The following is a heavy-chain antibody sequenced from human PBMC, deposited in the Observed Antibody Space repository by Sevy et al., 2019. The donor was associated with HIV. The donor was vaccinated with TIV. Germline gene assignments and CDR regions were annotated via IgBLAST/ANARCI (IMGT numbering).Heavy chain of an antibody. CDR3: ARGRYYDSSGYYAHDAFDI. V-gene: IGHV3-33*01. CDR1: GFTFSSYG. D-gene: IGHD3-22*01. CDR2: IWYDGSNK. Sequence: GGSLRLSCAASGFTFSSYGMHWVRQAPGKGLEWVAVIWYDGSNKYYADSVKGRFTISRDNSKNTLYLQMNSLRAEDTAVYYCARGRYYDSSGYYAHDAFDIWGQGTMVTVSS. J-gene: IGHJ3*02.